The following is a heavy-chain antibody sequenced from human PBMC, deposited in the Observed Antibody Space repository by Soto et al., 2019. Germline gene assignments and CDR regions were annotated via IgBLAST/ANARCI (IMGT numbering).Heavy chain of an antibody. CDR2: IRSKANSYAT. CDR3: TRQEQQLFRGLAFDP. CDR1: GFTFCGSA. Sequence: AGSLRLSCAASGFTFCGSAMHWVRQASGKGLEWVGRIRSKANSYATAYAASVKGRFTISRDDSKNTAYLQMNSLKTEDTAVYYCTRQEQQLFRGLAFDPWGQGTLVTVSS. D-gene: IGHD6-13*01. J-gene: IGHJ5*02. V-gene: IGHV3-73*01.